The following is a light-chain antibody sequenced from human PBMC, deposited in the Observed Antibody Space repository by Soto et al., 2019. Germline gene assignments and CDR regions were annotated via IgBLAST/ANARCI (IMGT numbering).Light chain of an antibody. V-gene: IGKV1-5*03. CDR2: RAS. Sequence: DIQMTQSPSTLSASVGDRVTITCRASQSISSWLAWYQQKPGEAPKLLIYRASMFESGVPSRFSGSGSGTEFTVTISSLQPDDFATYYCQRYNWYPYSFGQGTKLEIK. CDR3: QRYNWYPYS. J-gene: IGKJ2*03. CDR1: QSISSW.